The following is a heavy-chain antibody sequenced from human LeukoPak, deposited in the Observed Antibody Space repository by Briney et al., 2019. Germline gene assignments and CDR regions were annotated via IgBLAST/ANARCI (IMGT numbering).Heavy chain of an antibody. CDR2: IYSGGTT. Sequence: PGGSLRLSCAASGFTFYNYVMSWVRQAPGKGLEWVSVIYSGGTTDYADSVKGRFTISRDNSKKTVYLQMHSLRAEDTAVYYCARESLAARRSFDYWGRGTLVTVSS. J-gene: IGHJ4*02. V-gene: IGHV3-66*01. D-gene: IGHD6-6*01. CDR3: ARESLAARRSFDY. CDR1: GFTFYNYV.